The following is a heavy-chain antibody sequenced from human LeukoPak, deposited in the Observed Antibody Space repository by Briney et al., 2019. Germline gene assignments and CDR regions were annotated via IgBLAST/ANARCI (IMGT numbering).Heavy chain of an antibody. D-gene: IGHD3-3*01. J-gene: IGHJ5*02. CDR3: ARDRSDFWSGYTPNWFDP. V-gene: IGHV4-4*07. Sequence: SETLSLTCTASGGSISSYYWSWIRQPAGKGLEWIGRIYTSGSTNYNPSLKSRVTMSVDTSKNQFSLKLSSVTAADTAVYYCARDRSDFWSGYTPNWFDPWGQGTLVTVSS. CDR2: IYTSGST. CDR1: GGSISSYY.